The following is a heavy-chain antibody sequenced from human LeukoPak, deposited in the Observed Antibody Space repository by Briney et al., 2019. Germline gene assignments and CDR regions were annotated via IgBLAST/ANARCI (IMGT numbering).Heavy chain of an antibody. J-gene: IGHJ3*02. V-gene: IGHV1-18*01. D-gene: IGHD3-22*01. CDR3: ARGYYDSGSDSFDM. Sequence: ASVKVSCKASGYTFTSYGISWVRQAPGQGLEWMGWISAYNGNTNYAQKLQGRVTMTTDTSTSTAYMELRSLRFDDTAVYYCARGYYDSGSDSFDMWGQGTLVTVSS. CDR1: GYTFTSYG. CDR2: ISAYNGNT.